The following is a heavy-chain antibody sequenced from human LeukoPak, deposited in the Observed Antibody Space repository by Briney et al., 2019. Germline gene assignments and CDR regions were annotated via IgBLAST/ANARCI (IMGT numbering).Heavy chain of an antibody. Sequence: GGSLRLSCAASGFTFSSYAMSWVRQAPGKGLEWVSSISGSGGSTYYADSVKGRFTISRDNSKNTLYLQMNSLRAEDTAVYYCAKNGVLATIFVGYYFDYWGQGTLVTVSS. CDR1: GFTFSSYA. V-gene: IGHV3-23*01. CDR2: ISGSGGST. J-gene: IGHJ4*02. D-gene: IGHD3-3*01. CDR3: AKNGVLATIFVGYYFDY.